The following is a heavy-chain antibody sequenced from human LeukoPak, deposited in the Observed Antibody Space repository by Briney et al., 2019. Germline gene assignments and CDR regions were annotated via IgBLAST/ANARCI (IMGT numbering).Heavy chain of an antibody. D-gene: IGHD6-13*01. CDR2: ISYDGSNK. CDR1: GFTFSSYA. CDR3: ARDQYSSSWYVGPPSDY. V-gene: IGHV3-30*04. J-gene: IGHJ4*02. Sequence: GRSLRLSCAASGFTFSSYATHWVRQAPGKGLEWVAVISYDGSNKYYADSVKGRFTISGDNSKNTLYLQMNSLRAEDTAVYYCARDQYSSSWYVGPPSDYWGQGTLVTVSS.